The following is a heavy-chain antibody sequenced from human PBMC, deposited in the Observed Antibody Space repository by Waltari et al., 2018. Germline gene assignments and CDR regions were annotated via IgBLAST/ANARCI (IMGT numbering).Heavy chain of an antibody. Sequence: EVQLVESGGGLVKPGGSLRLSCAASGFTFSRYSMNGVRQAPGKGLEWVSSISSSSSYIYYADSVKGRFTISRDNAKNSLYLQMNSLRAEDTAVYYCAREMGVGARTGYWGQGTLVTVSS. D-gene: IGHD1-26*01. J-gene: IGHJ4*02. CDR3: AREMGVGARTGY. CDR1: GFTFSRYS. V-gene: IGHV3-21*01. CDR2: ISSSSSYI.